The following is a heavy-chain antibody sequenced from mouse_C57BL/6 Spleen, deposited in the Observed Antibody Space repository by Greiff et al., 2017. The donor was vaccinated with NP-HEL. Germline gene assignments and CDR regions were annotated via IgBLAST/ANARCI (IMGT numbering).Heavy chain of an antibody. V-gene: IGHV5-16*01. Sequence: GKVVESEGGLVQPGSSMKLSCTASGFTFSDYYMAWVRQVPEKGLEWVANINYDGSSTYYLDSLKSRFIISRDNAKNILYLQMSSLKSEDTATYYCARDRGLDAMDYWGQGTSVTVSS. D-gene: IGHD3-1*01. CDR3: ARDRGLDAMDY. J-gene: IGHJ4*01. CDR2: INYDGSST. CDR1: GFTFSDYY.